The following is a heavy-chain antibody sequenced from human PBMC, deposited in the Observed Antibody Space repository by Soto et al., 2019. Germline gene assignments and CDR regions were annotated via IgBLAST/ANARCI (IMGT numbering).Heavy chain of an antibody. Sequence: EVQLLDSGGGLVQPGGSLRLSCAASGFTFSSYGMTWVRQAPGKGLEWVSFSSATGAGTYYADSVKGRFTISRDNSKNTRYLQMTSLRADDTAVYYCAKDRRAGGNYGFYYDFWGQGALVIVSS. CDR1: GFTFSSYG. V-gene: IGHV3-23*01. CDR3: AKDRRAGGNYGFYYDF. CDR2: SSATGAGT. D-gene: IGHD1-7*01. J-gene: IGHJ4*02.